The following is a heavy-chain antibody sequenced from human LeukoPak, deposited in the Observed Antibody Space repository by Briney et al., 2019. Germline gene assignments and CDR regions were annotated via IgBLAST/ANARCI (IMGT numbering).Heavy chain of an antibody. Sequence: GGSLRLSCAASGFPFSGYSMNWVRQAPGKGLEWVSYISSSSTTIYYADSVRGRFTISRDNAKNSLYLQMNSLRAEDTAVYYCARGGWEYDYWGQGTLVTVSS. CDR1: GFPFSGYS. J-gene: IGHJ4*02. CDR2: ISSSSTTI. D-gene: IGHD1-26*01. V-gene: IGHV3-48*04. CDR3: ARGGWEYDY.